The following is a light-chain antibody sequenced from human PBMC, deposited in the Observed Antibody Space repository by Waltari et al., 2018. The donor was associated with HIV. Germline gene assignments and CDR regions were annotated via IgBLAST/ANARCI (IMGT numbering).Light chain of an antibody. CDR2: GAS. V-gene: IGKV3D-15*01. CDR3: QHYNNWPIT. J-gene: IGKJ4*01. Sequence: ELVMTQSPVTLSVSPGERATLSCWASQSVSNNLAGYQQKPGQAPRLLIYGASTRDTGTPARFSASGSATEFTLTISSLQSEDFAVYHCQHYNNWPITFGGGTKVEIK. CDR1: QSVSNN.